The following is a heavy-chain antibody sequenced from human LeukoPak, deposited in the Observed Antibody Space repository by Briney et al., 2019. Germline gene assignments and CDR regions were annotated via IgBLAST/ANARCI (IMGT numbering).Heavy chain of an antibody. CDR2: IYYSGST. D-gene: IGHD6-25*01. CDR1: GGSISSYY. Sequence: SETLSLTCTVSGGSISSYYWSWIRQPPGKGLEWIAYIYYSGSTNYNPSLKSRVTISVDTSKNQFSLKLSSVTAADTAVYYCARTQRRLHFFDYWGQGTLVTVSS. CDR3: ARTQRRLHFFDY. V-gene: IGHV4-59*12. J-gene: IGHJ4*02.